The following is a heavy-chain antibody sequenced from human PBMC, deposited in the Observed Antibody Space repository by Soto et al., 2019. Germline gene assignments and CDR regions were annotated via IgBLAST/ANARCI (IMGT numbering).Heavy chain of an antibody. D-gene: IGHD2-8*01. V-gene: IGHV1-69*04. J-gene: IGHJ5*02. CDR1: GGTFSSYT. CDR3: ARDLYSTNGPKMGIHWFDP. CDR2: IIPILGIA. Sequence: SVKVSCKASGGTFSSYTISWVRQAPGQGLEWMGRIIPILGIANYAQKFQGRVTITADKSTSTAYMELSSLRSEDTAVYYCARDLYSTNGPKMGIHWFDPWGQGTLVTAPQ.